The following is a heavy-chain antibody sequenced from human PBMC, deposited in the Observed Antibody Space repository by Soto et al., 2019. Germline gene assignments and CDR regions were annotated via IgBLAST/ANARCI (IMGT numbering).Heavy chain of an antibody. D-gene: IGHD1-26*01. CDR1: GGSISSGGHY. CDR3: ARATWVLGTDY. Sequence: QVQLQESGPGLVKPSQTLSLTCTVSGGSISSGGHYWSWIRQQPGKGLEWIGYIYYRGNSYNNPSLKGRIAFSIDASKNQFSLKLSSVIAADTAVYYCARATWVLGTDYWGQGTLVTVSS. CDR2: IYYRGNS. V-gene: IGHV4-31*03. J-gene: IGHJ4*02.